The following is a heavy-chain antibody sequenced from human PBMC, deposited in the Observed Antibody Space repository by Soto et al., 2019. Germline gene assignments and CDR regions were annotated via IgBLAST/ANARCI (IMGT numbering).Heavy chain of an antibody. J-gene: IGHJ6*03. CDR2: INSDGSST. Sequence: GGSLRLSCAAFGFTFSSYWMHWVRQAPGKGLVWVSRINSDGSSTSSADSVKGRFTISRDNAKNTLYLQMNSLRAEDTAVYYCARGGVSGYDYWYYYYYMDVWGKGTTVTVSS. CDR1: GFTFSSYW. D-gene: IGHD5-12*01. CDR3: ARGGVSGYDYWYYYYYMDV. V-gene: IGHV3-74*01.